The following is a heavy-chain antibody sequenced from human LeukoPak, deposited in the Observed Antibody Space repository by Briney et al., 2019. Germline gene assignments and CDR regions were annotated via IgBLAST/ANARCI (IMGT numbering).Heavy chain of an antibody. CDR3: ARGDCGGDCLEAFDI. J-gene: IGHJ3*02. CDR1: GFTFSSYS. Sequence: GGSLRLSCAASGFTFSSYSMNWVRQAPGKGLEWVSYISSSSSTIYYADSVKGRFTISRDNAKNSLYLQMNSLRDEGTAVYYCARGDCGGDCLEAFDIWGQGTMVTVSS. V-gene: IGHV3-48*02. D-gene: IGHD2-21*02. CDR2: ISSSSSTI.